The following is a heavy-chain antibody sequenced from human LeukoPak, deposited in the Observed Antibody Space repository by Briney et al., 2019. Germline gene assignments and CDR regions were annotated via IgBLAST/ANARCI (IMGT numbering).Heavy chain of an antibody. J-gene: IGHJ6*02. V-gene: IGHV3-7*04. Sequence: GGSLRHSCVASGFTFSDYWMRWVRQAPGGGLGWVANIETDGEEKNYVDSVKGRFTIARDNANNSLYLQMNSLRAEDTAVYYCARVTISFMGSHGMDVWGQGTTVTVSS. CDR1: GFTFSDYW. D-gene: IGHD3-9*01. CDR2: IETDGEEK. CDR3: ARVTISFMGSHGMDV.